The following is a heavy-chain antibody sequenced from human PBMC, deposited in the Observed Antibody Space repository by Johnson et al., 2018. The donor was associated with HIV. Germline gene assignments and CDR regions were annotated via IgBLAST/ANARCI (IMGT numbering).Heavy chain of an antibody. CDR2: IWYDGSNK. Sequence: QVQLVESGGGVVQPGRSLRLSCAASGFIFSSYGMHWVRQAPGKGLEWVAVIWYDGSNKYYADSVKGRFTISRDNSKNTLYLQMNSLRADDTAVYYCAKDLRVFDWLNAYDAFEIWGQGTMGTVSS. J-gene: IGHJ3*02. D-gene: IGHD3-9*01. V-gene: IGHV3-33*06. CDR3: AKDLRVFDWLNAYDAFEI. CDR1: GFIFSSYG.